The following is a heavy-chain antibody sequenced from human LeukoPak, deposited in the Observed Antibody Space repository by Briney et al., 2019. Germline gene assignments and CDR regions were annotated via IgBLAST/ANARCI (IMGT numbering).Heavy chain of an antibody. CDR2: TYYRSKWYN. CDR1: LDTVFINIAA. CDR3: ARHRAYSSGWKPDY. V-gene: IGHV6-1*01. D-gene: IGHD6-19*01. J-gene: IGHJ4*02. Sequence: SQTLSLTSAISLDTVFINIAASNSIRQYPSRCLEWLVRTYYRSKWYNDYAVSVKSPITINPDTSKNKFSLQLNSVTPQHTAVYYCARHRAYSSGWKPDYWGQGTLVTVSS.